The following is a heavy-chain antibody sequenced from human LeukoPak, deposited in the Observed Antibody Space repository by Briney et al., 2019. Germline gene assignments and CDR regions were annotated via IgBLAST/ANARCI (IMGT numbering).Heavy chain of an antibody. Sequence: ASVKVSCKASGYTFTSYDINWVRQATGQGLEWVGWMNPNSGNTGYAQKFQGRVTMTRSTSISTAYMELSSLRSEDTAVYYCARGRDWTDVGVDYWGQGTLVTVSS. CDR1: GYTFTSYD. CDR3: ARGRDWTDVGVDY. CDR2: MNPNSGNT. D-gene: IGHD1-1*01. V-gene: IGHV1-8*01. J-gene: IGHJ4*02.